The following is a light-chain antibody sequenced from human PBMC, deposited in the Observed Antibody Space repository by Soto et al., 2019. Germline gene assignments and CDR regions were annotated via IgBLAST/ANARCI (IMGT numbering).Light chain of an antibody. Sequence: DIQMTQSPTSLSASVGDRVTVTCRASQSISNNLSWYQQKPGKAPRLLIYAASSLQSGVPSRFSGSGSGTDFTLTIRSLQPEDFATYFCLQTYSTWTFGQGTKVEIK. CDR2: AAS. V-gene: IGKV1-39*01. J-gene: IGKJ1*01. CDR3: LQTYSTWT. CDR1: QSISNN.